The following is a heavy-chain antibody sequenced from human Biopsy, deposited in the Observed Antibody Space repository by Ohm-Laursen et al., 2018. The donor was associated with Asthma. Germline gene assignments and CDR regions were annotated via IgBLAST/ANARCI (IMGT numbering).Heavy chain of an antibody. CDR2: ISYDGSTK. J-gene: IGHJ6*02. CDR3: ARDVVWFREVGGMDV. Sequence: SLRLSCAASGFAFSSYAMHWVRQAPGKGLEWVAVISYDGSTKYSADSVKGRFIVSRDISKNILSLQMNSLRPADTAVYYCARDVVWFREVGGMDVWGQGTTVTVSS. CDR1: GFAFSSYA. V-gene: IGHV3-30*04. D-gene: IGHD3-10*01.